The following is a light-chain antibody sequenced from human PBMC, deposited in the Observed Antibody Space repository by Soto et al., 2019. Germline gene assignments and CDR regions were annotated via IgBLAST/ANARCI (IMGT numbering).Light chain of an antibody. CDR1: GRDIGAYDY. CDR3: SSYTTSYFYV. CDR2: GVK. J-gene: IGLJ1*01. Sequence: ALAQPASLSGSPGQSITISCTGSGRDIGAYDYVSWYQQHPGKAPKLLIYGVKNRPSGVSYRFSASKSAFTASLTISGLQAEDEAHYYCSSYTTSYFYVFGPGTKVTV. V-gene: IGLV2-14*01.